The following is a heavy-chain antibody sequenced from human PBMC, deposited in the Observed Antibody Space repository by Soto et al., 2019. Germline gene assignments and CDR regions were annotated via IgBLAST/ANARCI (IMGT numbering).Heavy chain of an antibody. Sequence: SETLSLTCTVSGGSISSGGYYWSWIRQHPGKGLEWIGYIYYSGSTYYNPSLKSRVTISVDTSKNQFSLKLSSVTAADTAVYYCAREVDYGDYDSYYYYYMDAWGKGTTVTVSS. CDR3: AREVDYGDYDSYYYYYMDA. CDR1: GGSISSGGYY. D-gene: IGHD4-17*01. CDR2: IYYSGST. J-gene: IGHJ6*03. V-gene: IGHV4-31*03.